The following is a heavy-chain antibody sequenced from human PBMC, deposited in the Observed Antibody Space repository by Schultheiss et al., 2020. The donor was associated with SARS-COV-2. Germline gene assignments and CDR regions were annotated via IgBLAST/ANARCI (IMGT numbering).Heavy chain of an antibody. D-gene: IGHD6-13*01. CDR3: ASITAAADFDY. Sequence: KISCKASGGTFSSYAISWVRQAPGQGLEWMGRIIPIFGIANYAQKFQGRVTITADKSTSTAYMELSSLRSEDTAVYYCASITAAADFDYWGQGTLVTVSS. J-gene: IGHJ4*02. V-gene: IGHV1-69*04. CDR2: IIPIFGIA. CDR1: GGTFSSYA.